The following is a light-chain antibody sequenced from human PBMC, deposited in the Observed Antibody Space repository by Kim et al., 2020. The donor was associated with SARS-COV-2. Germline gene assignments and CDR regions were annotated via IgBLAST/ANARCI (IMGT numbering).Light chain of an antibody. CDR1: GGHSTNA. V-gene: IGLV4-69*01. J-gene: IGLJ3*02. Sequence: SVKLTCTLSGGHSTNAIAWHRQQPEKGPGYLMKLNSDGSHSKGDGIPDRFSGSTSGAERYLTISSLQSEDEADYYCQTWGTGIWVFGGGTQLTVL. CDR2: LNSDGSH. CDR3: QTWGTGIWV.